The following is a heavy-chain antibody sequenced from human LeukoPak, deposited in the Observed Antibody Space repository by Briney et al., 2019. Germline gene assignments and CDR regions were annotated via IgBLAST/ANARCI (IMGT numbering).Heavy chain of an antibody. D-gene: IGHD5-18*01. Sequence: ASVKVSCKASGGTFSSYAISWVRRAPGQGLEWMGGIIPIFGTANYAQKFQGRVTIAADESTSTAYMELSSLRSEDTAVYYCASSDTAMVPFDYWGQGTLVTVSS. CDR1: GGTFSSYA. J-gene: IGHJ4*02. V-gene: IGHV1-69*13. CDR2: IIPIFGTA. CDR3: ASSDTAMVPFDY.